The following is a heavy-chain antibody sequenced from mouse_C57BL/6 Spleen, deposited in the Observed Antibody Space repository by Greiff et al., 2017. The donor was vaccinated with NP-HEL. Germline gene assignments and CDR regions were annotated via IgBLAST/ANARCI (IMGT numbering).Heavy chain of an antibody. D-gene: IGHD1-1*01. V-gene: IGHV5-6*01. J-gene: IGHJ4*01. Sequence: EVHLVESGGDLVKPGGSLKLSCAASGFTFSSYGMSWVRQTPDKRLEWVATISSGGSYTYYPDSVKGRFTISRDNAKNTLYLQMSSLKSEDTAMYYCARNGGGITTTMGYWGQGTSVTVSS. CDR1: GFTFSSYG. CDR2: ISSGGSYT. CDR3: ARNGGGITTTMGY.